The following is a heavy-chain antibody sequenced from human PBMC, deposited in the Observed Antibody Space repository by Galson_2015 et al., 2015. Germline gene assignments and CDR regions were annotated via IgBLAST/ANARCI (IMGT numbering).Heavy chain of an antibody. CDR2: FDPEDAEI. J-gene: IGHJ4*02. CDR3: ATRTFGEDHFDY. V-gene: IGHV1-24*01. D-gene: IGHD3-16*01. CDR1: GYTLTDLS. Sequence: SVKVSCKVSGYTLTDLSMHWVRQAPGKGLEWMGGFDPEDAEIIYAQKFQGRVTMTEDTSTDTVFMELSSLRSEDTAVYYCATRTFGEDHFDYWGQGTLVTVSS.